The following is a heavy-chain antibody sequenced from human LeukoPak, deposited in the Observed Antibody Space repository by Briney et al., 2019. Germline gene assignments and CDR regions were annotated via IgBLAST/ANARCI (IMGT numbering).Heavy chain of an antibody. CDR1: GFTFSSYG. J-gene: IGHJ1*01. CDR3: AKVTGYFNAEYFQH. Sequence: GRSLRLSCAASGFTFSSYGMHWVRQAPGKGLEWVAVIWYGGSNKYYADSVKGRFTISRDNSKNTLYLQMNSLRAEDTAVYYCAKVTGYFNAEYFQHWGQGTLVTVSS. V-gene: IGHV3-33*06. D-gene: IGHD3-9*01. CDR2: IWYGGSNK.